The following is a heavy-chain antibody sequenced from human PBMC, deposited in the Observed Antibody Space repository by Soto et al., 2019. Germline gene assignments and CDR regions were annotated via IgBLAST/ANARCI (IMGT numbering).Heavy chain of an antibody. CDR3: ASRRAGGTDPGPYDY. CDR2: IYHSGST. J-gene: IGHJ4*02. Sequence: QLQLQESGSGLVKPSQTLSLTCAVSGGSISSGGYSWSWIRQPPGKGLEWIGYIYHSGSTYYNPSLKSRVPISVDRSKNQFSLKLSSVTAADTAVYYCASRRAGGTDPGPYDYWGQGTLVTVSS. CDR1: GGSISSGGYS. V-gene: IGHV4-30-2*01. D-gene: IGHD1-1*01.